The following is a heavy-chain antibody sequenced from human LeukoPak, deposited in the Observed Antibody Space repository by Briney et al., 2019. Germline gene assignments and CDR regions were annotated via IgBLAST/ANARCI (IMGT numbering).Heavy chain of an antibody. CDR3: ARHCSSTSCSKTQFDP. D-gene: IGHD2-2*01. CDR2: IYYSGST. V-gene: IGHV4-59*12. J-gene: IGHJ5*02. CDR1: GGSISSYY. Sequence: SETLSLTCTVSGGSISSYYWSWIRQPPGKGLEWIGYIYYSGSTNYNPSLKSRVTISVDRSKNQFSLKLSSVTAADTAVYYCARHCSSTSCSKTQFDPWGQGTLVTVSS.